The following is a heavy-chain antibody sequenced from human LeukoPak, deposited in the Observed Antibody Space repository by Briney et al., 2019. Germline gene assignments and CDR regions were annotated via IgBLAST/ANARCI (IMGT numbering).Heavy chain of an antibody. D-gene: IGHD3-10*01. J-gene: IGHJ5*02. CDR2: IIPIFGTA. Sequence: ASVKVSCKASGGTFSSYAISWVRQAPGQGLEWMGGIIPIFGTANYAQKFQGRVTITADESTSTAYMELSSLRSEDTAVYYCARDSSLYYYGSGSYGPLDPWGQGTLVTVSS. V-gene: IGHV1-69*13. CDR3: ARDSSLYYYGSGSYGPLDP. CDR1: GGTFSSYA.